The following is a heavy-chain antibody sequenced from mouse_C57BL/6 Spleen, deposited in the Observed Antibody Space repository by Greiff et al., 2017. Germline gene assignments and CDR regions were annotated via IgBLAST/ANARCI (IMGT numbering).Heavy chain of an antibody. D-gene: IGHD4-1*01. Sequence: QVQLKQSGAELARPGASVTLSCKASGYTFTSYGISWVKQRTGQGLEWIGEIYPRSGNTYYNEQFKGKATLTADKSSSTAYMELRSLTSEDSAVYFCARSGLTGSLYYFDYWGQGTTLTVSS. V-gene: IGHV1-81*01. J-gene: IGHJ2*01. CDR2: IYPRSGNT. CDR3: ARSGLTGSLYYFDY. CDR1: GYTFTSYG.